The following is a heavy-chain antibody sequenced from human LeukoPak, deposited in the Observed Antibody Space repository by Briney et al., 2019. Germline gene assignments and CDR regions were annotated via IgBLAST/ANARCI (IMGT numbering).Heavy chain of an antibody. CDR2: INHSGST. Sequence: SETLPLTCAVYGGSFSGYYWSWIRQPPGKGLEWIGEINHSGSTNYNPSLKSRVTISVDTSKNQFSLKLSSVTAADTAVYYCARGKPDYWGQGTLVTVSS. V-gene: IGHV4-34*01. CDR3: ARGKPDY. J-gene: IGHJ4*02. CDR1: GGSFSGYY.